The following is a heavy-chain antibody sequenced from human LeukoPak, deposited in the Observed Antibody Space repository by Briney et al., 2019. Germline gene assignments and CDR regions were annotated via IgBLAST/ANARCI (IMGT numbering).Heavy chain of an antibody. CDR2: INPNSGGT. J-gene: IGHJ4*02. Sequence: GASVKASCKASGYTFTGYYMHWVRQAPGQGLEWMGWINPNSGGTNYAQKFQGRVTMTRDTSISTAYMELSRLRSDDTAVYYCARGKVTRIQLWGKKYYFDYWGQGTLVTVSS. D-gene: IGHD5-18*01. V-gene: IGHV1-2*02. CDR1: GYTFTGYY. CDR3: ARGKVTRIQLWGKKYYFDY.